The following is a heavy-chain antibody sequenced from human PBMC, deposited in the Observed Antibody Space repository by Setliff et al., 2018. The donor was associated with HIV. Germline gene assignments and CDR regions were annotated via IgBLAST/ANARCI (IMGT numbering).Heavy chain of an antibody. CDR2: THISGNT. Sequence: TLSLTCTVSGGSISSGSYYWSWIRQPAGKGLEWIGRTHISGNTSYNPSLKSRVTISVDTSKNQFSLKLSSVTAADTAIYFCARDNVYSYAYLYYWGQGTLVTVSS. D-gene: IGHD3-16*01. V-gene: IGHV4-61*02. J-gene: IGHJ4*02. CDR1: GGSISSGSYY. CDR3: ARDNVYSYAYLYY.